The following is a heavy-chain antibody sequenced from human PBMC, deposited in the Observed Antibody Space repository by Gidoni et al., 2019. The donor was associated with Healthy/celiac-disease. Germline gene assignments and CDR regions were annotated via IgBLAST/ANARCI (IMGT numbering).Heavy chain of an antibody. J-gene: IGHJ4*02. CDR3: AKDSEYSSSSAFDY. CDR1: GFTFDDYA. D-gene: IGHD6-6*01. CDR2: ISWNSGSI. Sequence: EVQLVESGGGLVQPGRSLRLSCAASGFTFDDYAMHGVRQAPGKGLEWVSGISWNSGSIGYADSVKGRFTISRDNAKNSLYLQMNSLRAEDTALYYCAKDSEYSSSSAFDYWGQGTLVTVSS. V-gene: IGHV3-9*01.